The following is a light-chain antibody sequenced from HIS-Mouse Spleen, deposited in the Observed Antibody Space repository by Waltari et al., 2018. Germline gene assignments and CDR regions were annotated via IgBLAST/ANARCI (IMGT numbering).Light chain of an antibody. CDR2: EDS. Sequence: SYELTQPPSVSVSPGQTARITCSGDALPKKYAYWYQQKSGQAPVLVIYEDSKRPSGIPERFSGSSSGTMATLTISGAQVEDEADYYCYSTDSSGNHRVFGGGTKLIVL. V-gene: IGLV3-10*01. CDR1: ALPKKY. CDR3: YSTDSSGNHRV. J-gene: IGLJ2*01.